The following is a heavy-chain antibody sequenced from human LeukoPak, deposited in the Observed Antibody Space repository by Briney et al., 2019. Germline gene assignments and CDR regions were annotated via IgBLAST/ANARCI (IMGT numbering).Heavy chain of an antibody. D-gene: IGHD3-3*01. CDR3: ARDRDFWSGYYTLYCGMDV. Sequence: SETLSLTCTVSGGSISSYYWSWIRQPAGKGLEWIGRIYTGGSTNYNPSLKSRVTMSVDTSKNQFSLKLSSVTAADTAVYYCARDRDFWSGYYTLYCGMDVWGQGTTVTVSS. CDR1: GGSISSYY. J-gene: IGHJ6*02. V-gene: IGHV4-4*07. CDR2: IYTGGST.